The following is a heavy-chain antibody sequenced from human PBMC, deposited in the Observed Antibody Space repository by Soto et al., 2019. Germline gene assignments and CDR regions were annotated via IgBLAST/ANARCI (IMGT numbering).Heavy chain of an antibody. Sequence: GGSLRLSCAASGFTFSDFYMTWIRQAPGKGLEWVSYISSSSSYTNYADSVKGRFTISTDNAKNSLYLQMNSLRAEDTAVYYCARNRVPYSSSPLFDYWGQGTLVTVSS. V-gene: IGHV3-11*06. D-gene: IGHD6-6*01. J-gene: IGHJ4*02. CDR1: GFTFSDFY. CDR2: ISSSSSYT. CDR3: ARNRVPYSSSPLFDY.